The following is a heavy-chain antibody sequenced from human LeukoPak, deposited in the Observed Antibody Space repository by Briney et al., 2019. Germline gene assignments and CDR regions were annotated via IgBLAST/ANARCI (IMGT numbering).Heavy chain of an antibody. CDR1: GGSISSGYY. D-gene: IGHD5-18*01. CDR2: IYHSGST. Sequence: SETLSLTCAVSGGSISSGYYWGWIRQSPGKGLEWIGMIYHSGSTYYNPSLKSRVTISVDTSKNQFSLKLSSVTAADTAVYYCARLRSGGYSYGYVPYFDYWGQGTLVTVSS. J-gene: IGHJ4*02. V-gene: IGHV4-38-2*01. CDR3: ARLRSGGYSYGYVPYFDY.